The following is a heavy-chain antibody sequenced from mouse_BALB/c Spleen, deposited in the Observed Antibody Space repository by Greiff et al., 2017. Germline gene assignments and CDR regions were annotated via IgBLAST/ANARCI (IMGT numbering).Heavy chain of an antibody. CDR1: GFTFSSFG. J-gene: IGHJ2*01. V-gene: IGHV5-17*02. CDR3: AREGGPYYFDY. Sequence: EVKLVESGGGLVQPGGSRKLSCAASGFTFSSFGMHWVRQAPEKGLEWVAYISSGSSTIYYADTVKGRFTISRDNPKNTLFLQMTSLRSEDTAMYYCAREGGPYYFDYWGQGTTLTVSS. CDR2: ISSGSSTI.